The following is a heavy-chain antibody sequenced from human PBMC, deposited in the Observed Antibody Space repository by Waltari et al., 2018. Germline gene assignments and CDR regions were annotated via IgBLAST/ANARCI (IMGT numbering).Heavy chain of an antibody. Sequence: VQLVESGGGSVQSGGSLRLAFAASGLTFSSFEMRWVRQAPGKGLELVLYITSSGRTSIYADSVKGRFTISRDNTKNSLYLQMNSLRAEDTAIYFCARALGTTVTTAGGYWGQGTLVTVSS. V-gene: IGHV3-48*03. J-gene: IGHJ4*02. CDR3: ARALGTTVTTAGGY. CDR1: GLTFSSFE. D-gene: IGHD4-17*01. CDR2: ITSSGRTS.